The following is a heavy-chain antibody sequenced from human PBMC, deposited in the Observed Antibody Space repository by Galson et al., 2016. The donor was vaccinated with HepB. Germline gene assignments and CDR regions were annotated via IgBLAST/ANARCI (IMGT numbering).Heavy chain of an antibody. CDR1: GFNFYDYA. CDR2: INWNSGRI. CDR3: AKDISSVLYYSVMDV. V-gene: IGHV3-9*01. Sequence: SLRLSCAASGFNFYDYAMHWVRQVPGQGLEWVSGINWNSGRIDYADSVKGRFTITRDNSRNPLHLQMNSLRAEDTALYYCAKDISSVLYYSVMDVWGQGTTVTVSS. D-gene: IGHD3-10*01. J-gene: IGHJ6*02.